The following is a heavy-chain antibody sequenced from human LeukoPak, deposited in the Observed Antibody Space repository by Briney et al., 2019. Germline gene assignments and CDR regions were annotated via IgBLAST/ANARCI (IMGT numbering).Heavy chain of an antibody. J-gene: IGHJ4*02. Sequence: ASVKVSCKASGYTFTSYYMHWVRQAPGQGLEWMGIINPSGGSTSYAQKFQGRVTMTRDTSTSTVYMELSSLRSEDTAVYYCARDLGHAITMIVVHTQGYFDYWGQGTLVTVSS. D-gene: IGHD3-22*01. CDR2: INPSGGST. V-gene: IGHV1-46*01. CDR3: ARDLGHAITMIVVHTQGYFDY. CDR1: GYTFTSYY.